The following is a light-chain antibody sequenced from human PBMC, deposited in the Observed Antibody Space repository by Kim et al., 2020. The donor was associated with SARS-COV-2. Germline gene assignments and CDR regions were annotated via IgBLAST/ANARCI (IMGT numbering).Light chain of an antibody. CDR3: QQYGNSRWT. CDR1: QSVSSSH. J-gene: IGKJ1*01. CDR2: ATS. V-gene: IGKV3-20*01. Sequence: SPGERPTLSCRASQSVSSSHSAWYQHKPGQAPRLLIYATSSRATGIPDRFSGSGSGTDFTLTISRLEPEDFAVYYCQQYGNSRWTFGQGTKVDIK.